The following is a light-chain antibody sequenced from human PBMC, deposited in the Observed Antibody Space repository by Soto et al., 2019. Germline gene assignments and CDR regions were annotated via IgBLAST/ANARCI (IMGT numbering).Light chain of an antibody. J-gene: IGLJ1*01. CDR2: ESS. Sequence: QSALTQPASVSGSPGQSITISCTGTSSDVGSYNLVSWYQQHPGKAPKLMIYESSKRPSGVSNRFSGSKSGNTASLTISGLQAEDEADYYCCSYAGSYVFGTGTKLTVL. V-gene: IGLV2-23*01. CDR3: CSYAGSYV. CDR1: SSDVGSYNL.